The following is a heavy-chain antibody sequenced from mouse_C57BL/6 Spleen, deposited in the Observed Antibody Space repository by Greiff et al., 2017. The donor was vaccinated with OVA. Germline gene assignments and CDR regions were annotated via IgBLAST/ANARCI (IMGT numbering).Heavy chain of an antibody. CDR2: INYDGSST. CDR1: GFTFSDYY. CDR3: ARDGRIYPWYFDV. V-gene: IGHV5-16*01. D-gene: IGHD2-1*01. J-gene: IGHJ1*03. Sequence: EVKVVESEGGLVQPGSSMKLSCTASGFTFSDYYMAWVRQVPEKGLEWVANINYDGSSTYYLDSLKSRFIISRDNAKNILYLQMSSLKSEDTATYYCARDGRIYPWYFDVWGTGTTVTVSS.